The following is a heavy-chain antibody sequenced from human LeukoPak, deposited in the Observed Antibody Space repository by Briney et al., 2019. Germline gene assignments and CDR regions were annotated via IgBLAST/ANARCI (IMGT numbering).Heavy chain of an antibody. CDR3: ASQSSWFPYFDY. Sequence: SETLSLTCTVSDASVNSGNYYWTWIRQPAGKRLEWIGRIYTSGSTNYNPSLKSRVTISIDASKNQFSLRLSSVTAADTAVYYCASQSSWFPYFDYWGQGTLVTVSS. CDR1: DASVNSGNYY. V-gene: IGHV4-61*02. D-gene: IGHD6-13*01. J-gene: IGHJ4*02. CDR2: IYTSGST.